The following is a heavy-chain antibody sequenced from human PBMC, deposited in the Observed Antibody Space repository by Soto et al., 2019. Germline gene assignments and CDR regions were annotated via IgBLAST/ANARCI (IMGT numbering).Heavy chain of an antibody. CDR2: IGAYNGNT. V-gene: IGHV1-18*01. Sequence: ASVKVSCKASGYTFTSYGLNWVRQAPGQGLEWMGWIGAYNGNTNYAQKFQGRVTMTTDTSTSTAYMELRSLRYDDTAVYYCARGIAVASPIDYWGQGTLVTVSS. CDR1: GYTFTSYG. J-gene: IGHJ4*02. D-gene: IGHD6-19*01. CDR3: ARGIAVASPIDY.